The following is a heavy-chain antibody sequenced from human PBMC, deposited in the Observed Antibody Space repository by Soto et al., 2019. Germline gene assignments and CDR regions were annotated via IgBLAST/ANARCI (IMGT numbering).Heavy chain of an antibody. CDR1: GFTFSNYA. Sequence: QVQLVESGGGVVQPGRSLRVSCAASGFTFSNYAMHWVRQAPGKGLEWVAIISHEGSNKFYADSVEGRFTISRDNSINMLYLHMNSLRPEDTAVYLCAKELSGSGWYVDSWGQGTLVTVSS. CDR2: ISHEGSNK. J-gene: IGHJ4*02. D-gene: IGHD6-19*01. V-gene: IGHV3-30*18. CDR3: AKELSGSGWYVDS.